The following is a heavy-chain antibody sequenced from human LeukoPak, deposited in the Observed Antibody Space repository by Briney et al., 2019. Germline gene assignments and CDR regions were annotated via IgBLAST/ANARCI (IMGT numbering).Heavy chain of an antibody. CDR2: IHHSGTT. D-gene: IGHD1-14*01. J-gene: IGHJ6*03. CDR3: ARGRKVSGVRRINWARHENYFFYYIDV. CDR1: GGSFSGSY. Sequence: SETLSLTCAVYGGSFSGSYWTWIRQRPGKGLEWVGEIHHSGTTNFNPALLSRVSISVDTAKNQFFLRVASMTAADTALYYCARGRKVSGVRRINWARHENYFFYYIDVWGKGTSVSVSS. V-gene: IGHV4-34*01.